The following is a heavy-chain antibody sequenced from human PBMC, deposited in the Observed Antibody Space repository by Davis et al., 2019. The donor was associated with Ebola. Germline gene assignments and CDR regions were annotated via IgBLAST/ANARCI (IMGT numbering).Heavy chain of an antibody. D-gene: IGHD2-8*01. J-gene: IGHJ6*02. Sequence: GGSLRLSCAASGFTFDDYAMHWVRQAPGKGLEWVSGISWNSGSIGYANSVKGRFTISRDNAKNSLYLQMNSLRAEDTAVYYCARVKMVYAIGYYGMDVWGQGTTVTVSS. CDR2: ISWNSGSI. CDR1: GFTFDDYA. V-gene: IGHV3-9*01. CDR3: ARVKMVYAIGYYGMDV.